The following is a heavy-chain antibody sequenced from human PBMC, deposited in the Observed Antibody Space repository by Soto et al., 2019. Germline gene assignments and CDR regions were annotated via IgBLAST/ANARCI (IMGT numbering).Heavy chain of an antibody. Sequence: QVQLQESGPGLVKPSQTLSLTCTVSGGSISSGGYYWTWIRQHPGKGLEWLAYNYYNGITNYNPSIKRRITFSLDTSKNQFSRKLSSVTAADTAVYYCARGSSIAGLYYGMDVWGQGTTVTVSS. CDR2: NYYNGIT. V-gene: IGHV4-31*03. CDR1: GGSISSGGYY. CDR3: ARGSSIAGLYYGMDV. J-gene: IGHJ6*02. D-gene: IGHD6-6*01.